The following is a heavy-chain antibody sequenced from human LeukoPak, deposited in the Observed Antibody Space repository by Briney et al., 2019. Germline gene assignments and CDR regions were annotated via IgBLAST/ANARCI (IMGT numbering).Heavy chain of an antibody. V-gene: IGHV4-34*01. CDR3: ARVIVSAAGGIDY. J-gene: IGHJ4*02. Sequence: SETLSLTCAVYGGSLSGYYWSWIRQPPGKGLEWIGEINHSGSTNYNPSLKSRVTISVDTSKNQFSLKLSSVTAADTAVYYCARVIVSAAGGIDYWGQGTLVTVSS. CDR1: GGSLSGYY. D-gene: IGHD6-13*01. CDR2: INHSGST.